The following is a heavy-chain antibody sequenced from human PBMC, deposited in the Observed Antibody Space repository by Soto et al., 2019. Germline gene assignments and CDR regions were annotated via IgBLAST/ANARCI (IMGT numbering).Heavy chain of an antibody. CDR2: TYYRSKWFN. D-gene: IGHD3-16*01. Sequence: LSLTFSISGDSVASNSAAWNCIRQSPSRGLECLGRTYYRSKWFNNYALSVKSRITINPDTSKNQFSLQLNSVTPEDTAVYYCARGDQGFDYWGQGTLVTVSS. V-gene: IGHV6-1*01. J-gene: IGHJ4*02. CDR3: ARGDQGFDY. CDR1: GDSVASNSAA.